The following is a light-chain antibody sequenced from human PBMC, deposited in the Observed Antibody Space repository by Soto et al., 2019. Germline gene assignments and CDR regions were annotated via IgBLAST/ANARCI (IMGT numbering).Light chain of an antibody. CDR1: SSNFGSNA. Sequence: QSVLTQPPSASGTPGQRVTISCSGSSSNFGSNAVTWYQHLPGTAPKLLIYGQNQRPAGVPDRFSGSKSGTSASLAISGLQSEDEADYYCAVCDDSLAGRVFGGGTTLTVL. CDR2: GQN. J-gene: IGLJ2*01. CDR3: AVCDDSLAGRV. V-gene: IGLV1-44*01.